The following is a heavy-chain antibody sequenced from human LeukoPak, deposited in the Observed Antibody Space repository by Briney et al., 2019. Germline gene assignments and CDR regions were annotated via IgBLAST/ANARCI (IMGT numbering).Heavy chain of an antibody. CDR2: INHSGGA. CDR3: ARGQGTVTTH. Sequence: GSLRLSCVVSGVTFSTYAMSWVRQAPGKGLEWIGEINHSGGANYNPSLKSRVTISLDTSKNQFSLKLSSVTAADTALYYCARGQGTVTTHWGQGTPVTVSS. J-gene: IGHJ4*02. CDR1: GVTFSTYA. D-gene: IGHD4-17*01. V-gene: IGHV4-34*01.